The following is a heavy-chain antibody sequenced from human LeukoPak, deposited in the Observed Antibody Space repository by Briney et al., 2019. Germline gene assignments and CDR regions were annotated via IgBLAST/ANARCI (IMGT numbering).Heavy chain of an antibody. V-gene: IGHV3-23*01. CDR1: GFTFSSYA. CDR3: VKETGQWLGSNYYYMDV. J-gene: IGHJ6*03. CDR2: VSGRGDNT. D-gene: IGHD6-19*01. Sequence: GGSLRLSCAASGFTFSSYAMSWVRQAPGKGLEWVSAVSGRGDNTYYADSVKGRFTISRDNSKNTLYLQMNSLRAEDTAVYYCVKETGQWLGSNYYYMDVWGKGTTVTVSS.